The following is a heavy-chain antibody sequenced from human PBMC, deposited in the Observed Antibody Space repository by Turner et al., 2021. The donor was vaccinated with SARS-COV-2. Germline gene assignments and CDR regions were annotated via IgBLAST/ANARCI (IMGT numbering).Heavy chain of an antibody. V-gene: IGHV1-18*01. D-gene: IGHD1-26*01. CDR3: ARGLRAGWDHDH. CDR2: ISTYDGNT. CDR1: GSTFTSYG. Sequence: QVQLLHSGAQLKTPGASVKASCKASGSTFTSYGISWVRQAPGQGLEWMGWISTYDGNTNYAQKLKGRVTMTTDTSTSTAYMELTSLRSDDTAVYYCARGLRAGWDHDHWGQGTLVTVSS. J-gene: IGHJ4*02.